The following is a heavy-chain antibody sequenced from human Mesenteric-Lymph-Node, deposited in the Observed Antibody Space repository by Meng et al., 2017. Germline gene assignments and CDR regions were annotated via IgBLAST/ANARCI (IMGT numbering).Heavy chain of an antibody. CDR3: AREGVRRYYDSSGYYEY. CDR2: LYNHGTT. D-gene: IGHD3-22*01. V-gene: IGHV3-53*05. Sequence: GGSLRLSCAPSGFTVSGNYMAWVRQAPGKGLEWVSTLYNHGTTYYAESVKDRFTISRDNSKNTLYLQMNSLRPEDTAVYYCAREGVRRYYDSSGYYEYWGQGTRVTCSS. J-gene: IGHJ4*02. CDR1: GFTVSGNY.